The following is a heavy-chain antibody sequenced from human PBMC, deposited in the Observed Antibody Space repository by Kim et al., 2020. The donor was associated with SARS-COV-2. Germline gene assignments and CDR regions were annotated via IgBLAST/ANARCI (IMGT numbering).Heavy chain of an antibody. V-gene: IGHV3-21*01. J-gene: IGHJ5*02. CDR3: ARDPNLPPYNWFDP. Sequence: DSVKGRITSSRDNAKNSLYLQMNSLRAEDTAVYYCARDPNLPPYNWFDPWGQGTLVTVSS.